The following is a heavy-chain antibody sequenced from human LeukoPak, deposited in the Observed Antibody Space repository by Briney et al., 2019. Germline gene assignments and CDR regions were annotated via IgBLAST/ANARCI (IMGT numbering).Heavy chain of an antibody. Sequence: GESLKISCKGSGYRFSSDWIGWVRQMPGKGLEWMGVIYPGDSDTRYSPSFQGQDTISADKSINTAYLHWSSLKASDTAMYYCARPKVGGYNYGFDYWGQGTLVTVSS. D-gene: IGHD5-24*01. CDR3: ARPKVGGYNYGFDY. CDR2: IYPGDSDT. V-gene: IGHV5-51*01. J-gene: IGHJ4*02. CDR1: GYRFSSDW.